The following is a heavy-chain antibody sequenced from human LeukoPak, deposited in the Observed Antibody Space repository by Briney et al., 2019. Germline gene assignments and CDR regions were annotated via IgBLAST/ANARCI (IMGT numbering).Heavy chain of an antibody. J-gene: IGHJ4*02. V-gene: IGHV3-33*01. CDR1: GFTFSSYG. CDR2: IWYDGSNK. Sequence: GRSLRLFCAASGFTFSSYGMHWVRQAPGKGLEWVAVIWYDGSNKYYADSVKGRFTISRDNSKNTLYLQMNSLRAEDTAVYYCARGLLRYSGYDYGFDYWGQGTLVTVSS. CDR3: ARGLLRYSGYDYGFDY. D-gene: IGHD5-12*01.